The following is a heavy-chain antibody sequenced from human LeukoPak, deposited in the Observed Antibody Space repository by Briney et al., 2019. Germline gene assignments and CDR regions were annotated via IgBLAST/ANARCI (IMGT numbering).Heavy chain of an antibody. V-gene: IGHV4-59*01. D-gene: IGHD1-14*01. CDR1: GGSISSYY. CDR2: IYYSGST. J-gene: IGHJ3*02. Sequence: SETLSLTCTISGGSISSYYWSWIRQPPGKGLEWIGYIYYSGSTNYNPSLKSRVTISVDTSKNQFSLKLSSVTAADTAVYYCARSLTVITPPDAFDIWGQGTMVTVSS. CDR3: ARSLTVITPPDAFDI.